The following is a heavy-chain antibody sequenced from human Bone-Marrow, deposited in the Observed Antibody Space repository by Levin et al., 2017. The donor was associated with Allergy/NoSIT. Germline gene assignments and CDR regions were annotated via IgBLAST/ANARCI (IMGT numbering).Heavy chain of an antibody. CDR2: ISSRAGAT. D-gene: IGHD5-24*01. CDR1: GFTFSDYN. J-gene: IGHJ4*02. CDR3: ARDGDGFKLDC. Sequence: GGSLRLSCAASGFTFSDYNMNWIRQAPGKGLEWVSHISSRAGATYYADSVRGRFVISWDNANSSLYLQMNSLRAEDTAIYYCARDGDGFKLDCWGQGTLVTVSS. V-gene: IGHV3-11*01.